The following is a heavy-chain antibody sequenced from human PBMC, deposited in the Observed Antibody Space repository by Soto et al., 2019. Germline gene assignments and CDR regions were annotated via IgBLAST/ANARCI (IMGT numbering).Heavy chain of an antibody. CDR3: AREVGPIDY. V-gene: IGHV3-48*02. CDR1: GFTFSSYS. Sequence: EVQLLESGGGLVQPGGSLRLSCAASGFTFSSYSMNWVRQAPGKGLEWVSYISSGSSTIYYADSVKGRFTISRDNAKNSPHLQMNSLRDEDTAVYYCAREVGPIDYWGQGTLVTVSS. D-gene: IGHD1-26*01. CDR2: ISSGSSTI. J-gene: IGHJ4*02.